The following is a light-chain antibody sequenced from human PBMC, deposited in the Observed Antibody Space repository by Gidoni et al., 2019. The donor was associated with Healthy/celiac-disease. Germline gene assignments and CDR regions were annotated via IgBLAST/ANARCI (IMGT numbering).Light chain of an antibody. J-gene: IGKJ2*01. CDR3: QQYGSSPYT. CDR1: QSVSSSY. CDR2: GAS. Sequence: EIVFTQSPGNLSLSPGERATLSCRASQSVSSSYLAWYQQKPGQAPRLLIYGASSRATGIPDWCSGSGSGTDFTLTISRLEPEDFEVYYCQQYGSSPYTFGQGTKLEIK. V-gene: IGKV3-20*01.